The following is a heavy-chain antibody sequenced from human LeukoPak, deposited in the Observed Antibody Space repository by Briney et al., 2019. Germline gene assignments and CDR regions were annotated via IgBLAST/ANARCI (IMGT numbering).Heavy chain of an antibody. J-gene: IGHJ5*02. CDR3: ARDYDFWSGYYRLNWFDP. CDR1: GFTFSSYW. CDR2: IKQDGSEK. V-gene: IGHV3-7*01. D-gene: IGHD3-3*01. Sequence: QTGGSLRLSCAASGFTFSSYWMSWVRQAPGKGLEWVANIKQDGSEKYYVDSVTGRFTISRDNAKNSLYLQMNSLRAEDTAVYYCARDYDFWSGYYRLNWFDPWGQGTLVTVSS.